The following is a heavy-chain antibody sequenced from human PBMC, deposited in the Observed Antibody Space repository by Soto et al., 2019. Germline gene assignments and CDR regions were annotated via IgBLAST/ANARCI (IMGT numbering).Heavy chain of an antibody. D-gene: IGHD3-10*01. CDR2: IYYSGST. CDR3: ARGGYYYGSGSYYNDWFDP. V-gene: IGHV4-31*03. J-gene: IGHJ5*02. CDR1: GGSISSGGYY. Sequence: QVQLQESGPGLVKPSQTLSLTCTVSGGSISSGGYYWSWIRQHPGKGLEWIGYIYYSGSTYYNPSLKGRATISVDTSKNQFSLKLSSVTAADTAVYYCARGGYYYGSGSYYNDWFDPWGQGTLVTVSS.